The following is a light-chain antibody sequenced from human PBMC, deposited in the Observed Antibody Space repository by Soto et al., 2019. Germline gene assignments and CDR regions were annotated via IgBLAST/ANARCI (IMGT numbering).Light chain of an antibody. J-gene: IGKJ2*01. Sequence: EIVLTQSPATLSLSPGERATLSCRASQSVSSYLAWYQQKPGQAPRLLISDASNRATGIPARFSGSGSGTDFTLTISSLEPEDFGVYYCQQRSNWPMYTFGQGTRLEIK. CDR1: QSVSSY. CDR2: DAS. CDR3: QQRSNWPMYT. V-gene: IGKV3-11*01.